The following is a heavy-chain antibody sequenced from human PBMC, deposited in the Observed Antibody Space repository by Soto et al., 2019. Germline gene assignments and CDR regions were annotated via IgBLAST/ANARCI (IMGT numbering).Heavy chain of an antibody. V-gene: IGHV4-31*03. J-gene: IGHJ4*02. D-gene: IGHD3-9*01. Sequence: PSETLSLTCTVSGGFISSGGYYWSWICQHPGKGLEWIGYIYYSGSTYYNPSLKSRVTISVDTSKNQFSLKLSSVTAADTAVYYCARFRYDILTAFDYWGQGTLVTAPQ. CDR1: GGFISSGGYY. CDR2: IYYSGST. CDR3: ARFRYDILTAFDY.